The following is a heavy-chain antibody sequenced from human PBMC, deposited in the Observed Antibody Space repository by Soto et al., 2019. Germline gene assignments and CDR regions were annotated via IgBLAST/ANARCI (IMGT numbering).Heavy chain of an antibody. V-gene: IGHV4-59*08. CDR3: ARLQRAYYDFWSGSDNWFDP. D-gene: IGHD3-3*01. J-gene: IGHJ5*02. CDR2: IYYSGST. Sequence: SETLSLTCTVSGGSISSYYWSWIRQPPGKGLEWIGYIYYSGSTNYNPSLKSRVTISVDTSKNQFSLKLSSVTAADTAVYYCARLQRAYYDFWSGSDNWFDPCGQGTLVTVSS. CDR1: GGSISSYY.